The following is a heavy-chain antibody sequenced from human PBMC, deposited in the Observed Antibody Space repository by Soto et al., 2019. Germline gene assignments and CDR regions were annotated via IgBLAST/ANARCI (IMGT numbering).Heavy chain of an antibody. D-gene: IGHD3-22*01. J-gene: IGHJ6*02. Sequence: GGSLRLSCAASGFTFSSYAMHWVRQAPGKGLEWVAVISYDGSNKYYADSVKGRFTISRDNSKNTLYLQMNSLRAEDTAVYYCARDQFYDSSGYYYYYYGMDVWGQGTTVTVSS. V-gene: IGHV3-30-3*01. CDR3: ARDQFYDSSGYYYYYYGMDV. CDR1: GFTFSSYA. CDR2: ISYDGSNK.